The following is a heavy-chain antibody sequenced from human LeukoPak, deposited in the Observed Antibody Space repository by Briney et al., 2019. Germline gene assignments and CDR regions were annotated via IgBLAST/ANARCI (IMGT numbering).Heavy chain of an antibody. J-gene: IGHJ4*02. CDR3: AKRRDDYGDYGGVDY. CDR1: GFTFSSYA. V-gene: IGHV3-30*02. CDR2: IRYDGSNK. D-gene: IGHD4-17*01. Sequence: GRSLRLSCAASGFTFSSYAMHWVRQAPGKGLEWVAFIRYDGSNKYYADSVKGRFTISRDNSKNTLYLQMNSLRAEDTAVYYCAKRRDDYGDYGGVDYWGQGTLVTVSS.